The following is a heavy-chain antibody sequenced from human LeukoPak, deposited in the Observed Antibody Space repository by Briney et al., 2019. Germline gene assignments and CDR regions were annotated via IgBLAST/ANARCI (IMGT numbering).Heavy chain of an antibody. CDR1: GFTFSSYA. D-gene: IGHD6-6*01. CDR2: ISYDGSNK. CDR3: ARASGIAARRGDYYYMDV. V-gene: IGHV3-30-3*01. Sequence: PGGSLRLSCAASGFTFSSYAMHWVRQAPGKGLEWVAVISYDGSNKYYADSVKGRFTISRDNSKNTLYLQMNSLRAEDTAVYYCARASGIAARRGDYYYMDVWGKGTTVTVSS. J-gene: IGHJ6*03.